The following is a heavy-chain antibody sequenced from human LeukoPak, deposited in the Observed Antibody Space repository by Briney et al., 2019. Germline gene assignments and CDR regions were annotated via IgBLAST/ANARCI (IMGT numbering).Heavy chain of an antibody. CDR2: IKQDGSGK. V-gene: IGHV3-7*01. CDR1: GFTFSSYW. J-gene: IGHJ4*02. Sequence: PGGSLRLSCAASGFTFSSYWMSWVRQAPGKGLEWVANIKQDGSGKYYVDSVKGRFTISRDNAKNSLYLQMDSLRAEDTAVYYCARVESGDYFDYWGQGTLVTVSS. D-gene: IGHD2-21*01. CDR3: ARVESGDYFDY.